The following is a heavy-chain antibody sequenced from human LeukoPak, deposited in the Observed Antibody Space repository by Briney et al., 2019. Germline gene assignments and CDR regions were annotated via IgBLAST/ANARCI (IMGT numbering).Heavy chain of an antibody. Sequence: KTSQTLSLTLTVSGGSISSYYWSWIRQPAGKGLQWIVEITYRGGPSYHPSLRSRVPISIDVSQRHISLRWTSVTAANTPVYYCATYGGDWKFDSWGQGTLVTVSS. CDR1: GGSISSYY. CDR3: ATYGGDWKFDS. V-gene: IGHV4-59*04. D-gene: IGHD2-21*01. CDR2: ITYRGGP. J-gene: IGHJ4*02.